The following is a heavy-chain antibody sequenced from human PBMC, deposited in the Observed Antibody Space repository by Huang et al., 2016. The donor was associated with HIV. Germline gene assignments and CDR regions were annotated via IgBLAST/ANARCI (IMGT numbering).Heavy chain of an antibody. Sequence: EVQLVQSGAEVKKPGESLKISCTGSGDSFSIYGIAWVRQMPGKGLEWVGIIYPFESNSTYSPPFEGHVSISVDKSINTVYLHWSSLKASDTAIYYCAKGRRAFDVWGQGTWVTVSS. V-gene: IGHV5-51*03. CDR3: AKGRRAFDV. CDR2: IYPFESNS. CDR1: GDSFSIYG. J-gene: IGHJ3*01.